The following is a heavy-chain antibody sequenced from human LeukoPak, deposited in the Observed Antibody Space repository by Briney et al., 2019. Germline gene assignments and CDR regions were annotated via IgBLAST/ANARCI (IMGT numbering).Heavy chain of an antibody. Sequence: PSETLSLSCTVSGGSISSYYWSWIRQPPGKELQWIGYIHSTGTTKFNPSLESRVTMSVDTSKNQFSLKRSSVTAADTPVYYCARHARRDAYNPNDYWGQGTLVTVSS. CDR2: IHSTGTT. CDR3: ARHARRDAYNPNDY. V-gene: IGHV4-4*09. CDR1: GGSISSYY. J-gene: IGHJ4*02. D-gene: IGHD5-24*01.